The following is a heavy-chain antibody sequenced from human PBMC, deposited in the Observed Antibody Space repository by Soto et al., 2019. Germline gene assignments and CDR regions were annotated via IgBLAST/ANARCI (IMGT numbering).Heavy chain of an antibody. CDR2: IWYDGSNK. D-gene: IGHD2-2*01. Sequence: PGGSLRLSCAASGFTFSSYGMHWVRQAPGKGLEWVAVIWYDGSNKYYVDSVKGRFTVSRDNSKNTLYLQMNSLRAEDTAVYYCARAQLGYCSSTSCRPKYYFDYWGQGTLVTVSS. CDR1: GFTFSSYG. V-gene: IGHV3-33*01. J-gene: IGHJ4*02. CDR3: ARAQLGYCSSTSCRPKYYFDY.